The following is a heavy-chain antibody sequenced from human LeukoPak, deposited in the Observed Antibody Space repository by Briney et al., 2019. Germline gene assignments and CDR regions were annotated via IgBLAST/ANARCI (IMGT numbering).Heavy chain of an antibody. CDR3: ARAPGAGYNHHFDY. V-gene: IGHV4-4*07. J-gene: IGHJ4*02. D-gene: IGHD5-24*01. Sequence: SETLSLTCTVSGGSISSYYWSWIRQPAGKGLEWIGRIYTSGTTNYNPSLKSRVTMSVDTSKNQFSLKLGSVTAADTAVYYCARAPGAGYNHHFDYWGQGSLVTVSS. CDR2: IYTSGTT. CDR1: GGSISSYY.